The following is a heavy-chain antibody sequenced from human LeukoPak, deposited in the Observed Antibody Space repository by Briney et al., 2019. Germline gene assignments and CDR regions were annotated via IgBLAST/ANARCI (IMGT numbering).Heavy chain of an antibody. J-gene: IGHJ5*02. D-gene: IGHD3-22*01. CDR1: GYAFTTYY. CDR3: ARESHPYDSSGYYYP. V-gene: IGHV1-46*01. Sequence: GASVKVSCKASGYAFTTYYMNWVRQAPGQGLEWMGIINPSGGSTSYAQKFQGRVTMTRGTSTSTVYMELSSLRSEDTAVYYCARESHPYDSSGYYYPWGQGTLVTVSS. CDR2: INPSGGST.